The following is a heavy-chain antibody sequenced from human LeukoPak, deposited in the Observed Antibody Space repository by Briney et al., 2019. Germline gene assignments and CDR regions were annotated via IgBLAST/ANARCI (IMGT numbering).Heavy chain of an antibody. V-gene: IGHV1-69*05. CDR3: ATYYYDSSGYYYTFDY. CDR2: IIPIFGTA. J-gene: IGHJ4*02. CDR1: GGTFSSYA. Sequence: ASVKVSCKASGGTFSSYATSWVRQAPGQGLEWMGRIIPIFGTANYAQKFQGRVTITTDESTSTAYMELSSLRSEDTAVYYCATYYYDSSGYYYTFDYWGQGTLVTVSS. D-gene: IGHD3-22*01.